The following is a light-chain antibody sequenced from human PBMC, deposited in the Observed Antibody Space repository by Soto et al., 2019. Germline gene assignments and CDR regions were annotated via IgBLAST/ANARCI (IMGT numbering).Light chain of an antibody. CDR3: QHFGYPQWA. CDR1: QIGSGNY. V-gene: IGKV3-20*01. Sequence: ELVLTQSPGTLSLSPGETATLSCRASQIGSGNYLSWYQQKPGQAPRLLIYATSTRARGIPDRFSGSGSATEFTLTISRLEPDDSAVYFCQHFGYPQWAFGRGTKVDI. CDR2: ATS. J-gene: IGKJ1*01.